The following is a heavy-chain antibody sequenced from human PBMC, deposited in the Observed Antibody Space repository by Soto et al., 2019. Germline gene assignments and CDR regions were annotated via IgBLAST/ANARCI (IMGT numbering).Heavy chain of an antibody. J-gene: IGHJ4*02. D-gene: IGHD1-26*01. V-gene: IGHV3-23*01. Sequence: EVQLLESGGGLVQPGGSLRLSCAASGFTFSSYAMSWVRQAPGKGLEWVSAISGSGGSTYYADSVKGRFTISRDNSKNTMYLQMNSLRAEDTAVYYCAKGPKQWEQLGGFAYWGQGTLVTVSS. CDR1: GFTFSSYA. CDR3: AKGPKQWEQLGGFAY. CDR2: ISGSGGST.